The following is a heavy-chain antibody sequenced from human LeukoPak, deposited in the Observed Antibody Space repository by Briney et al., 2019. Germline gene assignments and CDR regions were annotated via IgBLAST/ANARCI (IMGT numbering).Heavy chain of an antibody. Sequence: GRSLRLSCAASGFTFSSYAMHWVRQAPGKGLEWVAVISYDGSNKYYADSVKGRFTISRDNSKNTLYLQMNSLRAEDTAVYYCARIPRRWELQVAWFDPWGQGTLVTASS. J-gene: IGHJ5*02. CDR1: GFTFSSYA. D-gene: IGHD1-26*01. CDR2: ISYDGSNK. V-gene: IGHV3-30-3*01. CDR3: ARIPRRWELQVAWFDP.